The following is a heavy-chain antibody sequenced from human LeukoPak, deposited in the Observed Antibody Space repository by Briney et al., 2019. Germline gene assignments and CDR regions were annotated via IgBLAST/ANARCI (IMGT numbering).Heavy chain of an antibody. D-gene: IGHD3-22*01. CDR2: ISHSGST. J-gene: IGHJ4*02. CDR3: ARERSYYYDSSGYPVEY. Sequence: GSLRLSCAASGFNFSSYAMSWVRQAPGKGLEWIGSISHSGSTHYNPYLKSRVTISVDTSKNQFSLKLSSVTAADTAVYYCARERSYYYDSSGYPVEYWGQGTLVSVSS. V-gene: IGHV4-4*02. CDR1: GFNFSSYAM.